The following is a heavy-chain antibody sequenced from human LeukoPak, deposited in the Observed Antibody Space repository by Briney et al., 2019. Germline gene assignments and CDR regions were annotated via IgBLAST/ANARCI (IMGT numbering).Heavy chain of an antibody. CDR2: MNPNSGNT. Sequence: ASVKVSCKASGYTFTSYDINWARQATGQGLEWMGWMNPNSGNTGYAQKFQGRVTMTRNTSISTAYMELSSLRSEDTAVYYCARDLFHYYDSSGYADAFDIWGQGTMVTVSS. CDR3: ARDLFHYYDSSGYADAFDI. J-gene: IGHJ3*02. D-gene: IGHD3-22*01. V-gene: IGHV1-8*01. CDR1: GYTFTSYD.